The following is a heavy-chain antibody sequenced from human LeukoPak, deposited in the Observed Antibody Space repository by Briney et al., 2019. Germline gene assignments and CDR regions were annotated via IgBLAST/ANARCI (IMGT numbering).Heavy chain of an antibody. CDR2: INPNSGGT. CDR3: ARRWVRGVKSYYYYGMDV. CDR1: GYTFTGYY. Sequence: ASVKVSCKASGYTFTGYYMHWVRQAPGQGLEWMGWINPNSGGTSYAQKFQGRVTMTRDTSISTAYMELSRLRSDDTAVYYCARRWVRGVKSYYYYGMDVWGQGTTVTVSS. D-gene: IGHD3-10*01. J-gene: IGHJ6*02. V-gene: IGHV1-2*02.